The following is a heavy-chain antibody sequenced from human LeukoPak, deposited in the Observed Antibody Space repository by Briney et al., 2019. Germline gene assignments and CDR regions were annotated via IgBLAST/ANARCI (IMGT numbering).Heavy chain of an antibody. D-gene: IGHD6-13*01. Sequence: PSETLSLTCTVSGGSISSSSYYWGWIRQPPGKGLEWIGSIYYSGSTYYNPSLKSRVTISVDTSKNQSSLKLSSVTAADTAVYYCAREEGQLASLLYYYYYYMDVWGKGTTVTVSS. V-gene: IGHV4-39*07. J-gene: IGHJ6*03. CDR1: GGSISSSSYY. CDR3: AREEGQLASLLYYYYYYMDV. CDR2: IYYSGST.